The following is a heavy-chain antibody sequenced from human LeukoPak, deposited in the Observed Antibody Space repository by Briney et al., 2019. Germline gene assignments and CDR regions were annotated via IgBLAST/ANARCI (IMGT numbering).Heavy chain of an antibody. D-gene: IGHD3-22*01. CDR1: GYTFTGYY. CDR2: INPNSGGT. V-gene: IGHV1-2*02. CDR3: ARVPAVIVAVDAFDI. Sequence: ASVKVSCKASGYTFTGYYMHWVRQAPGQGLEWMGWINPNSGGTNYAQKFQGRVTMTRDTSISTAYMELSRLRSDDTAVYYCARVPAVIVAVDAFDIWGQGTMVTVSS. J-gene: IGHJ3*02.